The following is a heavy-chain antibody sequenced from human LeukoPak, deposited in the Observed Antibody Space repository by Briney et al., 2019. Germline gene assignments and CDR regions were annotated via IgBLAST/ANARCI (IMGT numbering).Heavy chain of an antibody. CDR2: IIRSGRST. Sequence: GGSLRLSCAASGFTFSSYATSWVRQAPGKGREGVSSIIRSGRSTYYPHPAKGRFTIPRHNSQNMLSLHMASLRAEDTAVYYCAMGGDSFDYWGQGTLVTVSS. D-gene: IGHD3-16*01. V-gene: IGHV3-23*01. CDR1: GFTFSSYA. J-gene: IGHJ4*02. CDR3: AMGGDSFDY.